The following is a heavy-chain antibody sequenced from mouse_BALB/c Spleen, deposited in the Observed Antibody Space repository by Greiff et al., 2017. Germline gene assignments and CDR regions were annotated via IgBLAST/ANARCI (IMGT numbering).Heavy chain of an antibody. Sequence: QVQLQQSGAELAKPGASVKMSCKASGYTFTSYWMHWVKQRPGQGLEWIGYINPSTGYTEYNQKFKDKATLTADKSSSTAYMQLSSLTSEDSAVYYCARLDYSFAYWGQGTLVTVSA. J-gene: IGHJ3*01. CDR2: INPSTGYT. CDR3: ARLDYSFAY. CDR1: GYTFTSYW. V-gene: IGHV1-7*01. D-gene: IGHD2-13*01.